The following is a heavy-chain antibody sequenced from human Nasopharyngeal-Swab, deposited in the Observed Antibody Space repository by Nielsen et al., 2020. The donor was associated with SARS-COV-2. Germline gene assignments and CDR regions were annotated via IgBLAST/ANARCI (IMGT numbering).Heavy chain of an antibody. CDR3: ARVPSITIFGVVDY. CDR1: GGSFSGYY. D-gene: IGHD3-3*01. J-gene: IGHJ4*02. CDR2: INHSGST. V-gene: IGHV4-34*01. Sequence: SETLSLTCAVYGGSFSGYYWSWIRQPPGKGLEWIGEINHSGSTNYNPSLKSRVTISVDTSKNQFSLKLSSVTAAGTAVYYCARVPSITIFGVVDYWGQGTLVTVSS.